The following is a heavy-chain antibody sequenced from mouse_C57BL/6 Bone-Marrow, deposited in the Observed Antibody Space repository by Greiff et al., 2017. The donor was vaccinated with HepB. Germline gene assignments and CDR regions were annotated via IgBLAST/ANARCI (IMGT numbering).Heavy chain of an antibody. Sequence: VKLMESGAELARPGASVKLSCKASGYTFTSYGISWVKQRTGQGLEWIGEIYPRSGNTYYNEKFKGQATLTADKSSSTAYMELRSLTSEDSAVYVCARSGYGNYPLWNYWGQGTTLTVSS. CDR2: IYPRSGNT. V-gene: IGHV1-81*01. D-gene: IGHD2-10*02. CDR1: GYTFTSYG. J-gene: IGHJ2*01. CDR3: ARSGYGNYPLWNY.